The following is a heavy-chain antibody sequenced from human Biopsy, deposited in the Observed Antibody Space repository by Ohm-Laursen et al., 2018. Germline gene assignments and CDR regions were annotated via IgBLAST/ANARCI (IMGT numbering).Heavy chain of an antibody. CDR2: ISSTSSAT. J-gene: IGHJ3*01. V-gene: IGHV3-48*04. CDR3: ARDSGGGDSINGWYDALDL. Sequence: SLRLSCAASGFTFTHAWMNWVRQAPGQGLEWISYISSTSSATYYADSVKGRFTVSRDNAKNSAYLQMNSLRTEDTAIYYCARDSGGGDSINGWYDALDLWGRGTTVTVSS. CDR1: GFTFTHAW. D-gene: IGHD2-8*01.